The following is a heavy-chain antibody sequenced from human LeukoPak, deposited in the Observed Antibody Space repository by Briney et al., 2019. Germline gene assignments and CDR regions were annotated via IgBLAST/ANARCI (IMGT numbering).Heavy chain of an antibody. V-gene: IGHV3-7*01. Sequence: GGSLRLSXAASGFTLSSYMMTWLRQAPGKGLEWVANIKPDGGEKFYVDSVRGRFTISRDNAKNSLYLQMNSLRAEDTAVYYCARAIHYYDSSGSPINWFDPWGQGTLVTVSS. D-gene: IGHD3-22*01. CDR2: IKPDGGEK. CDR3: ARAIHYYDSSGSPINWFDP. J-gene: IGHJ5*02. CDR1: GFTLSSYM.